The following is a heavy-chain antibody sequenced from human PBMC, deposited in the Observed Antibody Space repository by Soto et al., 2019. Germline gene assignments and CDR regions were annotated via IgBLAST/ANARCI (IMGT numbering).Heavy chain of an antibody. CDR3: ARDLAGAATDY. CDR1: GGSISNFY. D-gene: IGHD6-25*01. J-gene: IGHJ4*02. Sequence: PSETLSLTCTVSGGSISNFYWSWIRQPPGKGLEWIGYISYSGNTNYNPSLKSRVTISVDTSKNQFSLKLSSVTAADTAVYYCARDLAGAATDYWGQGTLVTVSS. CDR2: ISYSGNT. V-gene: IGHV4-59*12.